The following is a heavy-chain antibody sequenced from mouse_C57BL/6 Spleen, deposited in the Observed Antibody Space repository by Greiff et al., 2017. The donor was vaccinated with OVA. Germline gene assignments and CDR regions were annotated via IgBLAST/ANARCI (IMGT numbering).Heavy chain of an antibody. J-gene: IGHJ4*01. V-gene: IGHV14-2*01. D-gene: IGHD1-1*01. CDR1: GFNIKDYY. Sequence: EVKLMESGAELVKPGASVKLSCTASGFNIKDYYMHWVKQRTEQGLEWIGRIDPEDGETKYAPKFQGKATITADTSSNTAYLQLSSLTSEDTAVYYCASPDYYGSSYEAMDYWGQGTSVTVSS. CDR2: IDPEDGET. CDR3: ASPDYYGSSYEAMDY.